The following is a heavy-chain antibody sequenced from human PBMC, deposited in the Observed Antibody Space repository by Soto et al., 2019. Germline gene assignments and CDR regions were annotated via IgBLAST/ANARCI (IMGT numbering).Heavy chain of an antibody. CDR3: TTEILPYYYMDV. CDR2: IKSKTDGGTT. J-gene: IGHJ6*03. V-gene: IGHV3-15*01. CDR1: GFTFSNAW. Sequence: GGSLRLSCAASGFTFSNAWMSWVRQAPGKGLEWVGRIKSKTDGGTTDYAAPVKGRFTISRDDSKNTLYLQMNSLKTEDTAVYYCTTEILPYYYMDVWGKGTTVTVSS.